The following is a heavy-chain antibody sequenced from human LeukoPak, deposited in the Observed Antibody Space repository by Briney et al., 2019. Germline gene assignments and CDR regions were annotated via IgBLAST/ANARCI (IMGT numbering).Heavy chain of an antibody. CDR2: IYDSEAT. V-gene: IGHV4-38-2*02. Sequence: PSETLSLTCTVSGYSISSGYYWGWIRQPPGEGLEWIGSIYDSEATFFNPSLKSRFTILVDKSKNQFSLKLSSVTAADTAVYYCARGRYYDILTGWLSWYFDFWGRGTLVTVSS. J-gene: IGHJ2*01. D-gene: IGHD3-9*01. CDR3: ARGRYYDILTGWLSWYFDF. CDR1: GYSISSGYY.